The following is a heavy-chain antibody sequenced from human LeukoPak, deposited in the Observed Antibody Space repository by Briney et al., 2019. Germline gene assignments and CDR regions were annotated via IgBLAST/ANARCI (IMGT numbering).Heavy chain of an antibody. Sequence: SETLSLTCTVSGGSISSYYWSWIRQPPGKGLEWIGYIYYSGSTNYNPPLKSRVTISVDTSKNQFSLKLSSVTAADTAVYYCARHGGDRYYYDSSGYFDYWGQGTLVTVSS. CDR3: ARHGGDRYYYDSSGYFDY. CDR1: GGSISSYY. CDR2: IYYSGST. J-gene: IGHJ4*02. D-gene: IGHD3-22*01. V-gene: IGHV4-59*08.